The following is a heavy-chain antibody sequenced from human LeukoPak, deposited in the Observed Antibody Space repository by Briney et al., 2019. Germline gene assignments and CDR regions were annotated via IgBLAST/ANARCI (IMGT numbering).Heavy chain of an antibody. CDR1: GFTFSSYG. V-gene: IGHV3-33*01. Sequence: GGSLRLSCAASGFTFSSYGMHWVRQAPGKGLEWVAVIWYDGSNKYYADSVKGRFTISRDNSKNTLYLQMNSLRAEDTAVYYCARDGQSTVAEGRDFDYWGQGTLVTVSS. D-gene: IGHD6-19*01. J-gene: IGHJ4*02. CDR2: IWYDGSNK. CDR3: ARDGQSTVAEGRDFDY.